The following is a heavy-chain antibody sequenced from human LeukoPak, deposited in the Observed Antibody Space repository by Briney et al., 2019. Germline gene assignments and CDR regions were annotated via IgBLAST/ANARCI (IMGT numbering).Heavy chain of an antibody. V-gene: IGHV4-59*01. CDR2: IYYSGST. CDR1: GGSISSYY. Sequence: SETLSLTCTVSGGSISSYYWSWIRQPPGKGLEWIGYIYYSGSTNYNPSLKSRVTISVDTSQNQFPLKLSSVTAADTAVYYCARAGYSYGYGYWGQGTLVTVSS. D-gene: IGHD5-18*01. CDR3: ARAGYSYGYGY. J-gene: IGHJ4*02.